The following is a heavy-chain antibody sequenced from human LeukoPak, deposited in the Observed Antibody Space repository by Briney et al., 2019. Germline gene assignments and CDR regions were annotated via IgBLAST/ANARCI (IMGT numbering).Heavy chain of an antibody. CDR1: SGSIINNNYY. J-gene: IGHJ3*02. CDR3: ARVPDSLDAFDI. D-gene: IGHD1-14*01. Sequence: SETLSLTCTVSSGSIINNNYYWGWIRQPPGKGLEWLGSIHYSGSTYYNPSLKSRVTISVDRSKNQFSLKLSSVTAADTAVYYCARVPDSLDAFDIWGQGTMVTVSS. V-gene: IGHV4-39*07. CDR2: IHYSGST.